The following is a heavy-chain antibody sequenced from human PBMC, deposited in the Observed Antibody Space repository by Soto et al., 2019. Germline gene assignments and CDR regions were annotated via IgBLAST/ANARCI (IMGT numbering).Heavy chain of an antibody. CDR1: GFTFSSYG. J-gene: IGHJ3*02. Sequence: GGSLRLSCAASGFTFSSYGMHWVRQAPGKGLEWVAVISYDGSNRYYADSVKGRFTISRDNSKNTLYLQMNSLRAEDTAVYYCAKDYDYIWGGAPFGAFDIWDHGTMVTVSS. CDR2: ISYDGSNR. D-gene: IGHD3-16*01. CDR3: AKDYDYIWGGAPFGAFDI. V-gene: IGHV3-30*18.